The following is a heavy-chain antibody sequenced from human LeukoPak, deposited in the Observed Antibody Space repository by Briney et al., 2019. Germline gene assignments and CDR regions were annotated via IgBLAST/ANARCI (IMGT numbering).Heavy chain of an antibody. CDR2: IRGSGGST. D-gene: IGHD3-16*01. V-gene: IGHV3-23*01. CDR1: GFTFSSYG. CDR3: LGATPPNYVSGSYDY. Sequence: GGSLRLSCAASGFTFSSYGMSSVRQAPGKGLGWVSAIRGSGGSTYYADSVKGRFTISRDNSKNTLYLQMDSLRVEDTAVYYCLGATPPNYVSGSYDYWGQGTLVTVSS. J-gene: IGHJ4*02.